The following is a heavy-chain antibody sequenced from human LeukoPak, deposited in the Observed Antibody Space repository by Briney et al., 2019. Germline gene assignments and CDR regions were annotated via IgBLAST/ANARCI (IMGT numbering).Heavy chain of an antibody. D-gene: IGHD2-2*01. CDR1: GYTFSNFG. CDR3: ARDGTSTNDY. J-gene: IGHJ4*02. CDR2: ISGNNDNP. V-gene: IGHV1-18*01. Sequence: ASVKVSCKASGYTFSNFGISWVRQAPGQGLEWMGWISGNNDNPNYGQKFQGRLTVTTDSSTNTAYMELRNLRSDDTAVYYCARDGTSTNDYWGQGTLVTVSS.